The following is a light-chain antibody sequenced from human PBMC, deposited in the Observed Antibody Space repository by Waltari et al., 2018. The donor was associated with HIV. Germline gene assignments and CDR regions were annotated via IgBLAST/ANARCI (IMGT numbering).Light chain of an antibody. CDR1: SGSIASNY. CDR3: QSYDSSNWV. V-gene: IGLV6-57*04. Sequence: NFMLTQPHSVSESPGKTVTISCTRSSGSIASNYVQWYQQRPGSAPTTVIHEDNQRPSGFPVRFSGSIDSSSNSASLTISGLKTEDEADYYCQSYDSSNWVFGGGTKLTVL. J-gene: IGLJ3*02. CDR2: EDN.